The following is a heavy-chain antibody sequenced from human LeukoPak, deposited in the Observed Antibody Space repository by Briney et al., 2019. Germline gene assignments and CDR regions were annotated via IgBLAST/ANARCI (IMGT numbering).Heavy chain of an antibody. CDR2: INGDGSRT. V-gene: IGHV3-74*01. CDR3: ARSGGDAFDI. Sequence: GGSLRLSCAASGFTFSSYWMHWVRQAPGKGLVWVSRINGDGSRTSYADSVKGRFTISRDNAKNTLYLQMKSLRAEDTAVYYCARSGGDAFDIWGQGTMVIVSS. D-gene: IGHD3-10*01. CDR1: GFTFSSYW. J-gene: IGHJ3*02.